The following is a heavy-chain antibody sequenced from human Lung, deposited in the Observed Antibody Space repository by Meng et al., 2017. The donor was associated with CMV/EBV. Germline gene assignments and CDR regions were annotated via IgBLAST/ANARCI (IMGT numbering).Heavy chain of an antibody. D-gene: IGHD2-21*01. Sequence: VQLLESXXXXVXXGGSLRVSCVGSEFTFSSYAMSWVRQAPGKGLEWVSIISANGGGIYYADSVKGRFTISRDNSENTVYMQMNSLRAEDTAVYYCAKMGSGGDSYYFDYWGQGTLVTVSS. J-gene: IGHJ4*02. V-gene: IGHV3-23*01. CDR3: AKMGSGGDSYYFDY. CDR2: ISANGGGI. CDR1: EFTFSSYA.